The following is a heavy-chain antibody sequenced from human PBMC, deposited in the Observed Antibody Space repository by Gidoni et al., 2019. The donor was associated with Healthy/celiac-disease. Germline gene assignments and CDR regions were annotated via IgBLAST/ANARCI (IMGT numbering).Heavy chain of an antibody. J-gene: IGHJ4*02. CDR1: GGTFSSYA. V-gene: IGHV1-69*01. D-gene: IGHD2-15*01. CDR3: ATAARAPPTYCSGGSCYHWVFDY. Sequence: QVQLVQSGAEVKKPGSSVKVSCKASGGTFSSYAISWVRQAPGQGLEWMGGIIPIFGTANYAQKFQGRVTITADESTSTAYMELSSLRSEDTAVYYCATAARAPPTYCSGGSCYHWVFDYWGQGTLVTVSS. CDR2: IIPIFGTA.